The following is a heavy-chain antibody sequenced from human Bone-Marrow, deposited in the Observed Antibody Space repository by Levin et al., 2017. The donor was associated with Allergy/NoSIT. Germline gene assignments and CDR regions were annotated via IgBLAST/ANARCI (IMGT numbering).Heavy chain of an antibody. D-gene: IGHD2-21*02. V-gene: IGHV3-7*01. CDR3: ARARRTASTPEFFDF. CDR2: IKEDGSEK. CDR1: GFSFRDYW. J-gene: IGHJ4*02. Sequence: ETLSLTCAVSGFSFRDYWMSWVRQAPGKGLEWVANIKEDGSEKLSADSVKGRFIISRDNDKKSLFLQMNSLRVEDTAVYYCARARRTASTPEFFDFWGQGTLVTVSS.